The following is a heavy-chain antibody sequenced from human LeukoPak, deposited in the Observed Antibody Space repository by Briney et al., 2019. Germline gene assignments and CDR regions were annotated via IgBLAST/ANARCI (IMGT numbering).Heavy chain of an antibody. CDR3: ARRTLCCGERFDP. CDR1: GGSISNYW. Sequence: SETLSLTCTVSGGSISNYWWSWIRRPAGKGLEWIGYVFDSVSTNYNPSLKSRVTISIDTSKNQIALKLSSVTAADTAVYYCARRTLCCGERFDPWGQGTLVTVSS. V-gene: IGHV4-59*08. CDR2: VFDSVST. J-gene: IGHJ5*02. D-gene: IGHD3-16*01.